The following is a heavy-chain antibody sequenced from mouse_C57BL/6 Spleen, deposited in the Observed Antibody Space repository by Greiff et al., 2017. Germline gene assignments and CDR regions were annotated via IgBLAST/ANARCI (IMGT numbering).Heavy chain of an antibody. V-gene: IGHV1-52*01. D-gene: IGHD3-3*01. J-gene: IGHJ4*01. CDR1: GYTFTSYW. CDR3: ARVLGDAMDY. Sequence: QVQLQQPGAELVRPGSSVKLSCKASGYTFTSYWMHWVEQRPIQGLEWIGNIDPSDSETHYNQKFKDKATLTVDKSSSTAYMQLSSLTSEDSAVYYCARVLGDAMDYWGQGTSVTVSS. CDR2: IDPSDSET.